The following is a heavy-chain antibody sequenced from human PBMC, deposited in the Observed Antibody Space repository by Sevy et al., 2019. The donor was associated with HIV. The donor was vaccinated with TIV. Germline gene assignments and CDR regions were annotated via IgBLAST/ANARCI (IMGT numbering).Heavy chain of an antibody. D-gene: IGHD2-15*01. CDR1: GFTFSRYW. Sequence: GGSLRLSCAASGFTFSRYWMHWVRQAPGKGLVWVSRINNDGSGTIYADSVKGRCTISRDNAKNTLYLQMHRLRAEDTAVYYCARGGIEHAHAFDIWGQGTLVTVSS. CDR3: ARGGIEHAHAFDI. CDR2: INNDGSGT. J-gene: IGHJ3*02. V-gene: IGHV3-74*01.